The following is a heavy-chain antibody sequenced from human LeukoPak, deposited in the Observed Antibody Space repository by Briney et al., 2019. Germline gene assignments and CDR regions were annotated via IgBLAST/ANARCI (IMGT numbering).Heavy chain of an antibody. V-gene: IGHV4-39*01. Sequence: SETLSLTCTVSGGSISSSSYYWGWIRQPPGKGLEWIGSIYYSGSTYYNPSLKSRVTISVDTSKNQFSLKLSSVTAADTAVYYCARGRPRITAVAVFFGNYYYMDVWGKGTTVTVSS. CDR3: ARGRPRITAVAVFFGNYYYMDV. CDR1: GGSISSSSYY. D-gene: IGHD6-19*01. J-gene: IGHJ6*03. CDR2: IYYSGST.